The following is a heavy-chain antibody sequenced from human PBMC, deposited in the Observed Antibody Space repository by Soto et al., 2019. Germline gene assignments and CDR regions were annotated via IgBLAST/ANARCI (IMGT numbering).Heavy chain of an antibody. V-gene: IGHV3-11*01. Sequence: GGSLRLSCAASGFTFSDYYMIWIRQAPGKGLEWVSYISSSGNSIYYADSVRGRFTVSRDNAKNSLFLQMNSLRAEDTAVYYCARRAAAGRSFDYWGQGTLVTVSS. J-gene: IGHJ4*02. CDR2: ISSSGNSI. CDR1: GFTFSDYY. D-gene: IGHD6-13*01. CDR3: ARRAAAGRSFDY.